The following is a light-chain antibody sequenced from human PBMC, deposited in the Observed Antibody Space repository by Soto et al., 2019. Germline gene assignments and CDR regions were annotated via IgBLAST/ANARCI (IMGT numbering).Light chain of an antibody. V-gene: IGKV3-20*01. Sequence: EIVLTQSPGTPSLSPGERATLSCRASQSVSNNFLAWYQQKPGQAPRLLIYGASSRATGIPDRFSGSVSGTDFTLTISILEPECCAVYYFLQYCSSPSTFGQGTQVEIK. CDR3: LQYCSSPST. J-gene: IGKJ1*01. CDR1: QSVSNNF. CDR2: GAS.